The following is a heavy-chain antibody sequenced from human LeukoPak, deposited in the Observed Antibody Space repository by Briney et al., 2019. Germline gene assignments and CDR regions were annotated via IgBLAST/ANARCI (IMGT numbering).Heavy chain of an antibody. CDR2: IKQDGSEK. CDR1: GFTFSRYW. J-gene: IGHJ4*02. Sequence: TGGSLRLSCAASGFTFSRYWMSWVRQAPGKGLEWVVNIKQDGSEKYYVDSVNGRFTISRDNAKNSLYLQMNSLRAEDTALYYCAKGRGCSGGSCYFDYWGQGTLVTVSS. V-gene: IGHV3-7*03. D-gene: IGHD2-15*01. CDR3: AKGRGCSGGSCYFDY.